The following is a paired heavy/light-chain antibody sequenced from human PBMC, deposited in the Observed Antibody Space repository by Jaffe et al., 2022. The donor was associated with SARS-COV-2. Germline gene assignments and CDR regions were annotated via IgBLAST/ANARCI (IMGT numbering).Heavy chain of an antibody. Sequence: QVQLQESGPGLVKPSQTLSLTCIVSGGSISSGSYYWSWIRQPAGKGLEWIGRIYTSGSTNYNPSLKSRVTLSVDTSNNQFSLKLSSVTAADTAVYYCAREGELRGGGFDPWGQGTLVTVSS. CDR3: AREGELRGGGFDP. V-gene: IGHV4-61*02. CDR1: GGSISSGSYY. CDR2: IYTSGST. J-gene: IGHJ5*02. D-gene: IGHD1-7*01.
Light chain of an antibody. CDR2: AAS. CDR1: QFISNY. CDR3: QQSYSTPYT. V-gene: IGKV1-39*01. J-gene: IGKJ2*01. Sequence: DIQMTQSPSSLSASVGDRVTITCRASQFISNYLNWYQQKPGKAPKLLIFAASSFQSGVPARFSGSGSGTDFTLTISSLQPEDFATYYCQQSYSTPYTFGQGTKLEI.